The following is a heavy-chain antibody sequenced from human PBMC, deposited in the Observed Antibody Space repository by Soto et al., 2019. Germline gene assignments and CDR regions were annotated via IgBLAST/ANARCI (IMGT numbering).Heavy chain of an antibody. CDR1: GFTFSDYA. V-gene: IGHV3-30*18. CDR2: VSHDGRNT. CDR3: AKGGRQWLVTSDFNY. D-gene: IGHD6-19*01. Sequence: ESGGGVVQPGRSLRLSCAASGFTFSDYAMHWVRQAPGKGLEWVAVVSHDGRNTHYADSVKGRFTISRDSSKNTVSLEMTTLRAENTAVYYCAKGGRQWLVTSDFNYWGQGALVTVSS. J-gene: IGHJ4*02.